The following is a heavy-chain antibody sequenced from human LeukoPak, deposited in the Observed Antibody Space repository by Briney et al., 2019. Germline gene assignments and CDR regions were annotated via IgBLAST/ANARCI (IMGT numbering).Heavy chain of an antibody. CDR2: ISASSDYT. CDR1: GFNFTAYG. CDR3: AQLKLGTQDY. V-gene: IGHV3-21*01. Sequence: GGSLRLSCAASGFNFTAYGMNWARLAPGKGLEWVSSISASSDYTYYADSVTGRFTISRDNAKNSLYLQMNSLRAEDTAVYYCAQLKLGTQDYWGQGTLVTVSS. D-gene: IGHD7-27*01. J-gene: IGHJ4*02.